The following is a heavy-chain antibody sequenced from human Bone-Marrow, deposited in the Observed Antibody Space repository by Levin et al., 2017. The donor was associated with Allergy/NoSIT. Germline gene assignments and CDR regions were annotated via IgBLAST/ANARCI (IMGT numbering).Heavy chain of an antibody. CDR1: GGTFNNYA. D-gene: IGHD6-6*01. J-gene: IGHJ5*02. V-gene: IGHV1-69*13. Sequence: SVKVSCKASGGTFNNYAVHWVRQAPGQGLEWLGVIVSIFATANYAQNFQGRLTITADESTNTAYMELSSLRSEDTALYYCATKLYSSSSGPLLDHWGQGTLVTVSS. CDR2: IVSIFATA. CDR3: ATKLYSSSSGPLLDH.